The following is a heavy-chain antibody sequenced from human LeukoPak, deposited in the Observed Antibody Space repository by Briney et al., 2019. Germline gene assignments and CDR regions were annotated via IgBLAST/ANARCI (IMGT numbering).Heavy chain of an antibody. CDR2: IYSDGTA. J-gene: IGHJ5*02. CDR3: VRDLT. Sequence: GGSLRLSCAASGFTFSNNRMSWVRQAPGKGLEWVSVIYSDGTAYYADSVKGRFTISRDNSKSTLYLQMNSLRADDTAGYYCVRDLTWGQGTLVTVSS. CDR1: GFTFSNNR. V-gene: IGHV3-53*01.